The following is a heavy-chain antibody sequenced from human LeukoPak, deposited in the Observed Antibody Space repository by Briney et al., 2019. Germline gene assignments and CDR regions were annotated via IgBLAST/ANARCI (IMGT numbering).Heavy chain of an antibody. D-gene: IGHD5-18*01. CDR3: ARRGHSYGYPSLNY. CDR1: GFTFSSYW. Sequence: GGSLRLSRAASGFTFSSYWMSWVRQAPGKGLEWVANIKQDGSEKYYVDSVKGRFTISRDNAKNSLYLQMNSLRAEDTAVYYCARRGHSYGYPSLNYWGQGTLVTVSS. CDR2: IKQDGSEK. V-gene: IGHV3-7*01. J-gene: IGHJ4*02.